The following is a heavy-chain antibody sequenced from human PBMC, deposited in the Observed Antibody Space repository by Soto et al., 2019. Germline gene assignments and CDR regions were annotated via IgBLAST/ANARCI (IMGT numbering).Heavy chain of an antibody. CDR3: ARKIVVANLIDY. J-gene: IGHJ4*02. V-gene: IGHV4-34*01. CDR1: GGSFSCYY. Sequence: SETLSLTCAVYGGSFSCYYGSWIRQPPGKGLEWIGEINHSGSTNYNPSLKSRVTISVDTSKNQFSLKLSSVTAADTAVYYCARKIVVANLIDYWGQGTLVTVSS. CDR2: INHSGST. D-gene: IGHD3-22*01.